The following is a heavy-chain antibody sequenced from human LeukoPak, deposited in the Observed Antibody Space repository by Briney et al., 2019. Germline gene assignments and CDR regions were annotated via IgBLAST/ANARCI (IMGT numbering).Heavy chain of an antibody. Sequence: PGGSLRLSCAASGFTFSSFGMDWVRQAPGKGLEWVAVIWYDGSNKYYADSVKGRFTISRDNSKNTLYLQMNSLRAEDTAVYYCARDGVARILYYFVSWGQGTLVTVSS. J-gene: IGHJ4*02. CDR1: GFTFSSFG. CDR3: ARDGVARILYYFVS. D-gene: IGHD2/OR15-2a*01. V-gene: IGHV3-33*01. CDR2: IWYDGSNK.